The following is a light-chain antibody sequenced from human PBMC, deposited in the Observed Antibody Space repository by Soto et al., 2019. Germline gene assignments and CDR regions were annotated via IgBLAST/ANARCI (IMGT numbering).Light chain of an antibody. CDR3: HQSYLTPQT. Sequence: DIQMTQSPSSLSASVRDRVTITCRASQTISASLNWFQQKPGKAPELLIYSASSFPSGVPSRFSGSGSGTDFTLTINNLQPEDFATYYCHQSYLTPQTFGQGTKVEV. V-gene: IGKV1-39*01. CDR2: SAS. J-gene: IGKJ1*01. CDR1: QTISAS.